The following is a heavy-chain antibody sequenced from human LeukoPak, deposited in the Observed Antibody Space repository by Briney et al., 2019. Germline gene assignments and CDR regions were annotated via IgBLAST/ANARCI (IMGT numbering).Heavy chain of an antibody. V-gene: IGHV1-18*04. CDR3: ARGQYYGSGSHNWFDP. J-gene: IGHJ5*02. Sequence: ASVKVSCKASGYTFTSYGISWVRQATGQGLEWMGWISAYNGNTNYAQKLQGRVTMTTDTSTSTAYMELRSLRSDDTAVYYCARGQYYGSGSHNWFDPWGQGTLVTVSS. D-gene: IGHD3-10*01. CDR2: ISAYNGNT. CDR1: GYTFTSYG.